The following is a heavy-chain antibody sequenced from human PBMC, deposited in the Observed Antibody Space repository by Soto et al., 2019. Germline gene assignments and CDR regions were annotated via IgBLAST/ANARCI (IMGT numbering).Heavy chain of an antibody. D-gene: IGHD4-17*01. CDR3: ARLYGDFDY. Sequence: QLQLQQSGPGLVKPSETLSLTCSVSGASISSTSYYWGWIRQPPGKGLEWIGSIFYSVSTYYNPSLKSRVTISVDTTKNLLSLRLTSVTAADTAVYYCARLYGDFDYWGQGTLVIVSS. J-gene: IGHJ4*02. V-gene: IGHV4-39*01. CDR1: GASISSTSYY. CDR2: IFYSVST.